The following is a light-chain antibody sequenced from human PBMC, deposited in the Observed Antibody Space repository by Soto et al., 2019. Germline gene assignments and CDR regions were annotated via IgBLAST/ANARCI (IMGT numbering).Light chain of an antibody. CDR3: HQHNVWPIP. V-gene: IGKV3-15*01. CDR2: RAS. CDR1: QSVGSL. J-gene: IGKJ5*01. Sequence: PGTRSVNPQERDTISCRASQSVGSLLAWYQQKPGQAPRLLIYRASSRAAGISGSFSGSGSGTEFTLTITILQSEDFEAYYCHQHNVWPIPLVQGTRLE.